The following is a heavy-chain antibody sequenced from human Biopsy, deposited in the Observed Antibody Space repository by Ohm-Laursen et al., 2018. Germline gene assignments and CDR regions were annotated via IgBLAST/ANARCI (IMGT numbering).Heavy chain of an antibody. CDR2: INYRGNT. CDR1: GASIDDYY. V-gene: IGHV4-59*01. Sequence: TLSLTCAVSGASIDDYYLTWIRQAPGKTLEWIASINYRGNTNYNPSLKSRVTMSAHTSTNQFSLKLTSVTAADTAVYYCARDKITYCTSTSCDYFGMDVWGQGTTVTVSS. J-gene: IGHJ6*02. D-gene: IGHD2-2*01. CDR3: ARDKITYCTSTSCDYFGMDV.